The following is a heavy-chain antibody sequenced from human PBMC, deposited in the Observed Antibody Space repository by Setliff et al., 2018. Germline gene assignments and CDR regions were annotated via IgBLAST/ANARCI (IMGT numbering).Heavy chain of an antibody. CDR2: IYHNGVT. J-gene: IGHJ3*02. CDR3: AREGFGDGAFDI. Sequence: SETLSLTCTVSSDSSGSIGSGDSSWNWIRQPPGKGLEWIGCIYHNGVTYYNPSLKSRVTISVDTSKNQFSLKLSSVTAADTAVYYCAREGFGDGAFDIWGQGTMVTVSS. D-gene: IGHD3-10*01. V-gene: IGHV4-30-2*01. CDR1: SDSSGSIGSGDSS.